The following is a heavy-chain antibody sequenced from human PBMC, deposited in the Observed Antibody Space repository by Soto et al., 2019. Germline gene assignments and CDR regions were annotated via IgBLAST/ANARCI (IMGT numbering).Heavy chain of an antibody. CDR2: IDPDDSYT. J-gene: IGHJ4*02. CDR1: GYSFTNYW. Sequence: HGESLKISCKGSGYSFTNYWIHWVLQMAWKGLEWMGRIDPDDSYTNYSPSFQGHVTISVDKSISTAYLQWSSLQASDTATYYCARLPPPTYCSGSTCSGYWGQGTQVTVSS. CDR3: ARLPPPTYCSGSTCSGY. V-gene: IGHV5-10-1*01. D-gene: IGHD2-15*01.